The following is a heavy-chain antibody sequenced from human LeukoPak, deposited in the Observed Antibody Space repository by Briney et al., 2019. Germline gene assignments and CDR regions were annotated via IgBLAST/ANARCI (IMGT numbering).Heavy chain of an antibody. V-gene: IGHV2-70*04. D-gene: IGHD3-3*01. CDR2: IDWDDDK. CDR3: ARMYYANWFDP. Sequence: SGPALVKPTQTLTLTCTFSGFSLSASGMRVSWIRQPPGKALEWLARIDWDDDKFYSTSLKTRLTISKDTSKNQVVLTMTNMDPVDTGTYYCARMYYANWFDPWGQGTLVTVSS. CDR1: GFSLSASGMR. J-gene: IGHJ5*02.